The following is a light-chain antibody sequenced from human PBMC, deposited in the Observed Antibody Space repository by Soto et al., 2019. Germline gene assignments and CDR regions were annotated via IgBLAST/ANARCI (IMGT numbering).Light chain of an antibody. Sequence: QSVLTQPASVSGSPGQSITISCIGTSSNVGSYKLVSWYQQHPGKAPKLMIFEVNKRPSGVSNRFSGSKSGNTASLTISGLKVEDAADYYCCSSGGSPTYIFGTGTKVTVL. CDR1: SSNVGSYKL. CDR2: EVN. J-gene: IGLJ1*01. CDR3: CSSGGSPTYI. V-gene: IGLV2-23*02.